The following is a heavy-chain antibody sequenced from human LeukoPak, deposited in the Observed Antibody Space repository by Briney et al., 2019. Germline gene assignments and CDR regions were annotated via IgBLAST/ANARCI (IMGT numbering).Heavy chain of an antibody. J-gene: IGHJ4*02. D-gene: IGHD6-13*01. CDR2: IYSSGTT. CDR1: GGSINTYY. V-gene: IGHV4-4*07. Sequence: PSETLSLTCTVSGGSINTYYWSWIRQPAGKGLEWIGRIYSSGTTHYNPSLKSRVTMSVDTSKNQFSLKLSSVTAADTAVYYCARAGVGSSSWSLYYFDYWGQGTLVTVSS. CDR3: ARAGVGSSSWSLYYFDY.